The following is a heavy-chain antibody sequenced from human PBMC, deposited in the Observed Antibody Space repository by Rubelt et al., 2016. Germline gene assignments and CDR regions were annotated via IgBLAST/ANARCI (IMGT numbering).Heavy chain of an antibody. CDR3: AKGAVVLWYGDHGFDY. J-gene: IGHJ4*02. CDR1: GFTFSDYS. CDR2: ISTGSDYM. Sequence: EVQLVESGGGLVKPGGSLRLSCAASGFTFSDYSMNWVRQAPGKGLEWVSSISTGSDYMHYADSVRGRFTISRDNSKNTLYLQMNGLRGVSTTVGYGAKGAVVLWYGDHGFDYWGQGTLVTVSS. D-gene: IGHD3-10*01. V-gene: IGHV3-21*02.